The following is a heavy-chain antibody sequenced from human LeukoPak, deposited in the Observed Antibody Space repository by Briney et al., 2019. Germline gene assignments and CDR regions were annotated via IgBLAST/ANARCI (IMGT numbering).Heavy chain of an antibody. Sequence: GGSLRLSCAASGFTFSSYAMHWVRQAPGKGLEWVAVISYDGSNKYYADSVKGRFTISRDNSKNTLYLQMNSLRAEDTAVYYCARAHSSGWYRGEWGVDPWGQGTLVTVSS. CDR1: GFTFSSYA. J-gene: IGHJ5*02. CDR3: ARAHSSGWYRGEWGVDP. D-gene: IGHD6-19*01. V-gene: IGHV3-30-3*01. CDR2: ISYDGSNK.